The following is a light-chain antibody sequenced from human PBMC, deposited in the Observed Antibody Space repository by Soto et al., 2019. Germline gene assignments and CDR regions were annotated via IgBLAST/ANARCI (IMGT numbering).Light chain of an antibody. CDR2: GAS. V-gene: IGKV3-15*01. CDR3: QQYNNWPLG. CDR1: QSVSSN. J-gene: IGKJ1*01. Sequence: EIVMTQSPATLSVSPGERATLSCRASQSVSSNLAWYQQKPGQAPRLLIYGASTRATGIPARFSGSGSGTEFTLTISSLQSEYFAVYYCQQYNNWPLGFGQGTKVEIK.